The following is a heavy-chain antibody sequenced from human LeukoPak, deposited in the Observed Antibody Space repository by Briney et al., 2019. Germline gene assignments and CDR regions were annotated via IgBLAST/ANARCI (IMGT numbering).Heavy chain of an antibody. Sequence: GGSLRLSCSTSGFTFGTYWMSWVRQTPEKGLEWVANIKGDGSLINYADSVKGRFTISRDNAKNSLSLQMNSLTADDTGLYYCAREGLPYSRDYWGQGTLVTVSS. V-gene: IGHV3-7*01. D-gene: IGHD4-11*01. CDR3: AREGLPYSRDY. J-gene: IGHJ4*02. CDR2: IKGDGSLI. CDR1: GFTFGTYW.